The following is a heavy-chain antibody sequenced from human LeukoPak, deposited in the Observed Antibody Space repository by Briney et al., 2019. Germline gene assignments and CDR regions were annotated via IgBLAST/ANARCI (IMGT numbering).Heavy chain of an antibody. J-gene: IGHJ4*02. Sequence: ASVKVSCKASGYSFSIYGITWARQAPRQGLEYLGWISASDGTTNYAQKVQDRVTMTTDTSTSTAYLELRSLRSEDTAVYYCARCGAAVTTHFSHWGQGTLVTVSS. CDR2: ISASDGTT. D-gene: IGHD4-17*01. CDR1: GYSFSIYG. V-gene: IGHV1-18*01. CDR3: ARCGAAVTTHFSH.